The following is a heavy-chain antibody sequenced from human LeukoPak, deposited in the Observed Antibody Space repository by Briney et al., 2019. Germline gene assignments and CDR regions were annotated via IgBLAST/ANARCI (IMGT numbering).Heavy chain of an antibody. Sequence: ASVKVSFKASGYLFTDYYMHWVRQAPGQGLEWMGRINPNSGGTNYAQKFQGRVTMTRDTSINTAYMDLSSLRSDDTAVYYCASRGGRTNYNFWRTYVTDFDYWGQGTLVTVSS. CDR2: INPNSGGT. V-gene: IGHV1-2*06. CDR1: GYLFTDYY. D-gene: IGHD3-3*01. CDR3: ASRGGRTNYNFWRTYVTDFDY. J-gene: IGHJ4*02.